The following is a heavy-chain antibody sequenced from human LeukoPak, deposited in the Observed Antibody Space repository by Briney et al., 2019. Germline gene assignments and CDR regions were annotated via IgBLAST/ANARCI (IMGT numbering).Heavy chain of an antibody. D-gene: IGHD3-16*01. J-gene: IGHJ4*02. V-gene: IGHV3-30-3*01. CDR2: ISYDGSNK. Sequence: GGSLRLSCAASGFTFSSYAMHWVRQAPGKGLEWVAVISYDGSNKYYAEFVKGRFTISRDNSKNTLYLQMNSLRAEDTAVYYCARASGGIQLWDYWGQGTLVTVSS. CDR3: ARASGGIQLWDY. CDR1: GFTFSSYA.